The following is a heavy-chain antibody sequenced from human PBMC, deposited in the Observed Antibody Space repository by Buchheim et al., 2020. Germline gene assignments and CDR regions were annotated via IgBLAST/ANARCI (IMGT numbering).Heavy chain of an antibody. CDR3: ARNNWNQYYFDY. D-gene: IGHD1-20*01. Sequence: EVQLVESGGGLVQPGGSLRLSCAASGFTFSSYEMNWVRQAPGKGLEWVSCISSGGSTRYYADSVKGRITISRDNAKNSLYLQMSSLRAEDTAVYFCARNNWNQYYFDYWGQGTL. J-gene: IGHJ4*02. CDR1: GFTFSSYE. V-gene: IGHV3-48*03. CDR2: ISSGGSTR.